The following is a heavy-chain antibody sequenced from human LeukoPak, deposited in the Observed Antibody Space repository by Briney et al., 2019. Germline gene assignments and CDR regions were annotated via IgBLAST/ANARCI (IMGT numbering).Heavy chain of an antibody. J-gene: IGHJ3*02. D-gene: IGHD3-16*02. Sequence: ASVKVSCKASGYTFTTYDINWVRQAPGQGLEWMGWMKLNSGNTGYAQKFQGRVTMTRNTSISTAYMELSSLRSEDTAVYYCARPQLYDYVWGSYRSSFAFDIWGQGTMVTVSS. CDR1: GYTFTTYD. V-gene: IGHV1-8*01. CDR2: MKLNSGNT. CDR3: ARPQLYDYVWGSYRSSFAFDI.